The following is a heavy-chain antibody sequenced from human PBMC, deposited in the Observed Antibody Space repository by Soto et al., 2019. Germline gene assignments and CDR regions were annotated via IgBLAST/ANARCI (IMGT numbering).Heavy chain of an antibody. V-gene: IGHV3-23*01. Sequence: EVQMLESGGGLVQPGGSLRLYCAASGFTFSSYAMSWVRQAPGKGLEWVSAISGIDGRTFYADSVKGRFTISRDDSKSTLYLQMNSLRAEGTAVYYCAKGPGMYSDFDCWGQGALVTVSS. CDR1: GFTFSSYA. J-gene: IGHJ4*02. CDR2: ISGIDGRT. CDR3: AKGPGMYSDFDC. D-gene: IGHD2-8*01.